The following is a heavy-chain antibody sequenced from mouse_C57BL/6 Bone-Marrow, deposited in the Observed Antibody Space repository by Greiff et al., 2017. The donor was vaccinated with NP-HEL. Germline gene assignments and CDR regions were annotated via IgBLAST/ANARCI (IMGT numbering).Heavy chain of an antibody. CDR1: GFTFSSYA. CDR3: TRTYYYGSSYVLFDY. D-gene: IGHD1-1*01. CDR2: ISSGGDYI. V-gene: IGHV5-9-1*02. J-gene: IGHJ2*01. Sequence: DVKLVESGEGLVKPGGSLELSCAASGFTFSSYAMSWVRQTPEKRLEWVAYISSGGDYIYYADTVKGRFTISRDNARNTLYLQMSSLKSEDTAMYYCTRTYYYGSSYVLFDYWGQGTTLTVSS.